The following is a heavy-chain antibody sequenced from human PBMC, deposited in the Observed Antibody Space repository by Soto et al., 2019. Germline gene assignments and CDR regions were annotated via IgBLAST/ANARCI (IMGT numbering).Heavy chain of an antibody. Sequence: GGSLRLSCAGSGFTFSSYGMHWFRQAPGKGLEWVAVIWYDGSRKFYADSVKGRFTISRDNSKNTLYLQMDSLRVEDTAVYYCTRDLMDVVPPADDFFDPWGQGIQVTVS. V-gene: IGHV3-33*01. CDR2: IWYDGSRK. CDR3: TRDLMDVVPPADDFFDP. J-gene: IGHJ5*02. D-gene: IGHD2-2*01. CDR1: GFTFSSYG.